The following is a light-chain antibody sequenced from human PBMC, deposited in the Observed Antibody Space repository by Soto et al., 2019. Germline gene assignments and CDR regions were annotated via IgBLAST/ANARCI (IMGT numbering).Light chain of an antibody. CDR2: AAS. Sequence: EIVLTQSPGTLSLSPGDRVTLSCRASQSVSSRFFAWYQQKHGQAPSLIIYAASSRATGIPDRFSGSGSGTDFTLPISSLEPADFAVYYCQQYGRSPWTFGQGTKVEVK. CDR3: QQYGRSPWT. CDR1: QSVSSRF. J-gene: IGKJ1*01. V-gene: IGKV3-20*01.